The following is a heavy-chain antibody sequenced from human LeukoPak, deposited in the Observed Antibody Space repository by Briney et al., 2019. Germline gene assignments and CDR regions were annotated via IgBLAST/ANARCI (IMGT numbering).Heavy chain of an antibody. CDR3: ARPRLFKGVFDD. V-gene: IGHV3-33*01. CDR1: GFTFSTYG. Sequence: GRSLRLSCAASGFTFSTYGMDWVRQAPGKGLEWVAVIGADGSTTYYAESVKGQFTISRDNSKSTLFLQMNSLRAEDTAVYYCARPRLFKGVFDDWGQGTMVTVSS. D-gene: IGHD2-8*01. J-gene: IGHJ3*01. CDR2: IGADGSTT.